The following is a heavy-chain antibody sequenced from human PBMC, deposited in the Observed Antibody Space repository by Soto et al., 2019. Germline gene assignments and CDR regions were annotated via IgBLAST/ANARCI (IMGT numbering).Heavy chain of an antibody. V-gene: IGHV5-10-1*01. J-gene: IGHJ5*02. CDR1: GYSFTSYW. CDR2: IDPSDSYT. CDR3: ARDPYCGGDCYSYNWFDT. Sequence: GESLKISCKGSGYSFTSYWISWVRQMPGKGLEWMGRIDPSDSYTNYSPSFQGHVTISADKSISTAYLQWSSLKASDTAMYYCARDPYCGGDCYSYNWFDTWGQGTLVTVSS. D-gene: IGHD2-21*02.